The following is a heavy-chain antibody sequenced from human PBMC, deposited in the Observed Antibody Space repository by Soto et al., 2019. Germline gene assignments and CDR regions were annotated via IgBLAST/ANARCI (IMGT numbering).Heavy chain of an antibody. V-gene: IGHV4-34*01. D-gene: IGHD2-8*01. CDR2: VSHHGTS. CDR1: DGSLTEYH. Sequence: QAQLQQWGAGLLKPSETLSLTCVVYDGSLTEYHWSWVRQTPGKGLEWIGEVSHHGTSHYNPSLGSRVIMSFDTSKDQFSLTLQSVTAADTGIYYCARGQSAVGVFFPTPVPFDPWGPGTPVTVSS. CDR3: ARGQSAVGVFFPTPVPFDP. J-gene: IGHJ5*02.